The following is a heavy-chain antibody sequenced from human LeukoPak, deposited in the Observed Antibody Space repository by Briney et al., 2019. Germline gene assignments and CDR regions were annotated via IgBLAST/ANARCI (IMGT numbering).Heavy chain of an antibody. D-gene: IGHD6-25*01. CDR2: IYYSGST. J-gene: IGHJ4*02. V-gene: IGHV4-59*01. CDR3: ARSSGTGTFSY. CDR1: GGSISSYY. Sequence: SGTLSLTCTVSGGSISSYYWSWIRQPPGKGLEWIGYIYYSGSTNYNPSLKSRVTISVDTSKNQFSLKLSSVTAADTAVYYCARSSGTGTFSYWGQGTLVTVSS.